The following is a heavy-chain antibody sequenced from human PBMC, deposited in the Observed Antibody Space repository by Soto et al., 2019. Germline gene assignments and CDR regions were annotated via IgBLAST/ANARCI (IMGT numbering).Heavy chain of an antibody. Sequence: GASVKVSCKASGGTFSSYAISWVRQAPGQGLEWMGGIIPIFGTANYAQKFQGRVTITADESTSTAYMELSSLRSEDTAVYYCARDLAVAANNWFDPWGQGTLVTVSS. D-gene: IGHD6-19*01. CDR3: ARDLAVAANNWFDP. CDR2: IIPIFGTA. J-gene: IGHJ5*02. V-gene: IGHV1-69*13. CDR1: GGTFSSYA.